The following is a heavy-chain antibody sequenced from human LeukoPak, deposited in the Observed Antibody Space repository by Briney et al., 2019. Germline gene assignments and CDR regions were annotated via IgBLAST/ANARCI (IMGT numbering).Heavy chain of an antibody. CDR2: INPSGGST. V-gene: IGHV1-46*01. CDR1: GYTFTSYY. CDR3: ARDRRYYDSSGYPDY. J-gene: IGHJ4*02. D-gene: IGHD3-22*01. Sequence: GASVKVSCKASGYTFTSYYMHWVRQAPGQGLEWMGIINPSGGSTSYAQKFQGRVTTTRDTSTSTVYMELSSLRSEDTAVYYCARDRRYYDSSGYPDYWGQGTLVTVSS.